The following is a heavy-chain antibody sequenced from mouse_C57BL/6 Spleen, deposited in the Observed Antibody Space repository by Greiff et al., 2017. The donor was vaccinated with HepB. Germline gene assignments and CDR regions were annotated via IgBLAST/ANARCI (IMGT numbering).Heavy chain of an antibody. V-gene: IGHV1-54*01. CDR2: INPGSGGT. CDR3: ARRGLFTDV. Sequence: VQLQQSGAELVRPGTSVKVSCKASGYAFTNYLIEWVKQRPGQGLEWIGVINPGSGGTNYNERFKGKATLTADKSSSTAYMQLSSLTSEDSAVYLLARRGLFTDVWGTGTTVTVSS. J-gene: IGHJ1*03. CDR1: GYAFTNYL. D-gene: IGHD1-1*01.